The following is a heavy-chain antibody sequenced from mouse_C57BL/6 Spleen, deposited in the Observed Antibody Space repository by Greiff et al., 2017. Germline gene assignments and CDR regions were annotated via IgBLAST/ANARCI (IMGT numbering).Heavy chain of an antibody. CDR3: AREERSIYDGYLWYFDV. D-gene: IGHD2-3*01. V-gene: IGHV5-16*01. J-gene: IGHJ1*03. CDR1: GFTFSDYY. Sequence: EVKLVESEGGLVQPGSSMKLSCTASGFTFSDYYMAWVRQVPEKGLEWVANINYDGSSTYYLDSLKSRFIISRDNAKNILYLQMSSLKSEDTATYYCAREERSIYDGYLWYFDVWGTGTTVTVSS. CDR2: INYDGSST.